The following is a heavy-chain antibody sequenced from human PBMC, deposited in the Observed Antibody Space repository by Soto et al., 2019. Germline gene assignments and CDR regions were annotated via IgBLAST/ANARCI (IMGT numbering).Heavy chain of an antibody. V-gene: IGHV3-23*01. CDR2: ISGNSGKT. CDR1: GVGLSTYA. Sequence: EVQLLESGGGFVQPGGSLRLSCTASGVGLSTYAISWVRQAPGKGLEWVSVISGNSGKTDYADSVKGRLSISRDKSENTVYLQMNRLRAEDTAVYYCALPSCGGDCYSPFDYWGQGTLVIVSS. J-gene: IGHJ4*02. D-gene: IGHD2-21*02. CDR3: ALPSCGGDCYSPFDY.